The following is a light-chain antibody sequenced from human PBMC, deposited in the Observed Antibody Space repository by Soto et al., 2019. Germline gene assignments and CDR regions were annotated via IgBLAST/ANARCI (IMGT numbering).Light chain of an antibody. CDR3: MQSSQFPLT. J-gene: IGKJ4*01. Sequence: EIVLTQTPISSAVTLGQPASISCRSSQSLVHSDGNTYLTWLHLGPGQPPRLLIYKISERFSGVPDRFSGTGAGTDFTLHISRVEAEDLGTYYCMQSSQFPLTFVGGTKVEI. CDR1: QSLVHSDGNTY. V-gene: IGKV2-24*01. CDR2: KIS.